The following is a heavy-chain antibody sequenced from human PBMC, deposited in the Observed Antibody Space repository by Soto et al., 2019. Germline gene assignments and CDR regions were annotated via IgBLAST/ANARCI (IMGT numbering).Heavy chain of an antibody. CDR3: ARRHLRFLEWLPEFFDY. V-gene: IGHV4-34*01. J-gene: IGHJ4*02. D-gene: IGHD3-3*01. Sequence: PSETLSLTCAVYGGSFSGYYWSWIRQPPGKGLEWIGEINHSGSTNYNPSLKSRVTISVDTSKNQFSLKLSSVTAADTAVYYCARRHLRFLEWLPEFFDYRGQGTLDTVSS. CDR1: GGSFSGYY. CDR2: INHSGST.